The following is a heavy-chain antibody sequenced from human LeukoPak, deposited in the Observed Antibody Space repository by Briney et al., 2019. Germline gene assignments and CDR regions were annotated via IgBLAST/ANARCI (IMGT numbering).Heavy chain of an antibody. D-gene: IGHD7-27*01. CDR2: MSPNSGNT. Sequence: GASVKVSCKASGYTLTSYDFNWVRQATGQGLEWMGWMSPNSGNTGYAQKFQGRVTMTRNTSMSTAYMELSSLRSEDTAVYYCARGPPNWGYDYWGQGTLVTVSS. CDR3: ARGPPNWGYDY. CDR1: GYTLTSYD. V-gene: IGHV1-8*01. J-gene: IGHJ4*02.